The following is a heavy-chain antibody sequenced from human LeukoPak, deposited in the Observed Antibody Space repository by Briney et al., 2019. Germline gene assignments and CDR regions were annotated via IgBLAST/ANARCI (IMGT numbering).Heavy chain of an antibody. CDR2: IWYDGSDK. Sequence: PGGSLRLSCAASGFTFSSYGMHWVRQAPGQGLEWVAIIWYDGSDKYYADSVKGRFAISRDNSKDTLYLQMNSLRDEDTAVYYCAKRPSDYGDYVTYFWGQGTLVTVSS. CDR1: GFTFSSYG. D-gene: IGHD4-17*01. V-gene: IGHV3-30*02. CDR3: AKRPSDYGDYVTYF. J-gene: IGHJ4*02.